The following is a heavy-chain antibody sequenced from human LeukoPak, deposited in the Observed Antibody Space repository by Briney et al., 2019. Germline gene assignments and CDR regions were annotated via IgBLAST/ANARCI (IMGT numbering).Heavy chain of an antibody. V-gene: IGHV4-34*01. CDR2: INHSGST. D-gene: IGHD3-22*01. Sequence: SETLSLTCAVYGGSFSAYYWSWVRQPPGKGLEWIGEINHSGSTNYNPSLKSRVTISVDTSKNQFSLKLSSVTAADTAVYYCARGRGEIVVVITNRLRAFDIWGQGTMVTVSS. J-gene: IGHJ3*02. CDR3: ARGRGEIVVVITNRLRAFDI. CDR1: GGSFSAYY.